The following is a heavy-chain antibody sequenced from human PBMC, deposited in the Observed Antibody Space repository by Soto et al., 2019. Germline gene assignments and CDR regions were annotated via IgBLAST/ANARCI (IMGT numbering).Heavy chain of an antibody. CDR3: ATASSIAPTTGFDY. V-gene: IGHV1-24*01. J-gene: IGHJ4*02. CDR1: GYTLTELS. D-gene: IGHD6-6*01. Sequence: ASVKVSCKVSGYTLTELSMHWVRQAPGKGLEWMGGFDPEDGETIYAQKFQGRVTMTEDTSTDTAYMELSSLRSEDTAVYYCATASSIAPTTGFDYWGQGTLVTVSS. CDR2: FDPEDGET.